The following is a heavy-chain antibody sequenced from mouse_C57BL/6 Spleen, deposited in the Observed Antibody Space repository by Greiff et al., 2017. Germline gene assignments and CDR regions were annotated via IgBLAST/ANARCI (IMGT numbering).Heavy chain of an antibody. CDR3: ARKDLARLSAWFAY. D-gene: IGHD3-1*01. CDR1: GYTFTSYW. CDR2: IDPSDSYT. Sequence: QVQLQQPGAELVKPGASVKLSCKASGYTFTSYWMQWVKQRPGQGLEWIGEIDPSDSYTNYNQKFKGKATLTVDTSSSTAYMQLSSLTSEDSAVYYCARKDLARLSAWFAYWGQGTLVTVSA. J-gene: IGHJ3*01. V-gene: IGHV1-50*01.